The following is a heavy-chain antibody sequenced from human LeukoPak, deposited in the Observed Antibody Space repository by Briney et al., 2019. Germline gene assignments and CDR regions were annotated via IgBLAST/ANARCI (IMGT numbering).Heavy chain of an antibody. CDR2: IYYSGST. D-gene: IGHD6-13*01. CDR3: ARQGGSSNWWVDY. Sequence: PSETLSLTCTVSGGSISSYYWSWIRQPPGKGLGWIGYIYYSGSTSYNPSLKSRATISVDTSKNHFSLKLSSVTAADTAVYYCARQGGSSNWWVDYWGQGTLVTVSS. V-gene: IGHV4-59*08. J-gene: IGHJ4*02. CDR1: GGSISSYY.